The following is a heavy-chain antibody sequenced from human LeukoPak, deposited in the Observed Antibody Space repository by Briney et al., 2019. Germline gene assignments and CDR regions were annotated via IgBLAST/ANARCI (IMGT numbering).Heavy chain of an antibody. V-gene: IGHV3-66*01. CDR2: IYSGGST. J-gene: IGHJ4*02. CDR1: GFTVSSNY. Sequence: GGSLRLSCAASGFTVSSNYMSWVRQAPGKGLEWVSVIYSGGSTYYADSVKGRFAISRDNSKNTLYLQMNSLRAEDTAVYCCARDGNDYGEPYYFDYWGQGTLVTVSS. CDR3: ARDGNDYGEPYYFDY. D-gene: IGHD4-17*01.